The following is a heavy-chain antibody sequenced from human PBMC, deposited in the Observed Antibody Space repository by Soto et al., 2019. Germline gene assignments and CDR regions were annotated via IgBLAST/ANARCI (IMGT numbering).Heavy chain of an antibody. Sequence: PSETLSLTCTVSGGSISSYYWSWIRQPPGKGLEWIGYIYYSGSTNYNPSLKSRVTISVDTSKNQFSLKLSSVTAADTAVYYCARVYDYVWGSYRGMSFDYWGQGTLVTVSS. CDR2: IYYSGST. D-gene: IGHD3-16*02. J-gene: IGHJ4*02. CDR1: GGSISSYY. CDR3: ARVYDYVWGSYRGMSFDY. V-gene: IGHV4-59*01.